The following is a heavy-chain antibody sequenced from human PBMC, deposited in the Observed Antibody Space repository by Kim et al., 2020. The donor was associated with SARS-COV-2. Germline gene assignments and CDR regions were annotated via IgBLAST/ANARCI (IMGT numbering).Heavy chain of an antibody. J-gene: IGHJ6*02. CDR3: ARGRAGVVPSPILGLGPYYYYYDMDV. Sequence: SETLSLTCAVYGGSFSAYSWIWIRQAPGKGLEWIGEVNHSGITKYHPSLKRRVTISVDTSKNQFSLKLPSVTAADTAVFYCARGRAGVVPSPILGLGPYYYYYDMDVWGQGTTVTVS. D-gene: IGHD3-3*01. CDR2: VNHSGIT. CDR1: GGSFSAYS. V-gene: IGHV4-34*01.